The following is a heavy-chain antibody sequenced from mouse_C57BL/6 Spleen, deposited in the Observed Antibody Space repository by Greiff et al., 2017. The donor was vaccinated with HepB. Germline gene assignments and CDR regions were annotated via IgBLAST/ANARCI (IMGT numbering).Heavy chain of an antibody. Sequence: EVQVVESGGGLVQPGGSMKLSCVASGFTFSNYWMNWVRQSPEKGLEWVAQIRLKSDNYATHYAESVKGRFTISRDDSKSSVYLQMNNLRAEDTGIYYCTGDGYDDYWGQGTTLTVSS. J-gene: IGHJ2*01. CDR1: GFTFSNYW. V-gene: IGHV6-3*01. CDR2: IRLKSDNYAT. CDR3: TGDGYDDY. D-gene: IGHD2-2*01.